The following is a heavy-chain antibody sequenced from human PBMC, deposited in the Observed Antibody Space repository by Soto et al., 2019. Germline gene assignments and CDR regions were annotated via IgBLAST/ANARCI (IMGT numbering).Heavy chain of an antibody. CDR3: ARVGGINWFDP. CDR2: IFYSGST. J-gene: IGHJ5*02. V-gene: IGHV4-31*03. Sequence: SETLSLTCTVSGGSISSGGYYWSWIRQHPGKGLEWIGYIFYSGSTYYNPSLKSRVTIFVDTSKNQFSLKLSSVTAADTAVYYCARVGGINWFDPWGQGTLVTVSS. CDR1: GGSISSGGYY. D-gene: IGHD1-20*01.